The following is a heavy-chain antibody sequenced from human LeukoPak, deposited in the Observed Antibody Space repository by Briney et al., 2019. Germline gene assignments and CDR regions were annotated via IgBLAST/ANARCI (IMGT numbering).Heavy chain of an antibody. CDR3: AREHVEATPFSWFDH. V-gene: IGHV1-69*05. J-gene: IGHJ5*02. D-gene: IGHD1-26*01. CDR1: GGTFSSYA. Sequence: ASVKVSCKASGGTFSSYAISWVGQAPGQGLEWMGGIIPIFGTANYAQKFQGRVTITTEESTSTAHMELSSRTSEDTAVYYCAREHVEATPFSWFDHWGQGTLVTVSS. CDR2: IIPIFGTA.